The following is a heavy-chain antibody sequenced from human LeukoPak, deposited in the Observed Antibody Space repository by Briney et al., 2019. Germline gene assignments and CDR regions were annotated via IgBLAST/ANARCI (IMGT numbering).Heavy chain of an antibody. CDR1: GFTFSSYS. CDR3: ARDDDMVRGAHDY. D-gene: IGHD3-10*01. Sequence: GGSLRLSCAASGFTFSSYSMNWVRQAPGKGLEWVSYISSSSSTIYYADSVKGRFTISRDNFKNMLYLQMNSLRAEDTAVYYCARDDDMVRGAHDYWGQGTLVTVSS. J-gene: IGHJ4*02. CDR2: ISSSSSTI. V-gene: IGHV3-48*01.